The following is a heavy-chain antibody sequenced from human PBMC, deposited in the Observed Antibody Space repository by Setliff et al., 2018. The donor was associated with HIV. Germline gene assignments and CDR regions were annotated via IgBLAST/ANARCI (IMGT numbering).Heavy chain of an antibody. Sequence: ASVTVSCKASGYTFTNHGISWVRQSPGQGLEWMGWISAYNGNTNYAQKLQGRVTMTTDTSTSTAYMELRSLRSDDTAVYYCARDWLPRVLRYWGQGTLVTGLL. D-gene: IGHD6-19*01. J-gene: IGHJ4*02. CDR3: ARDWLPRVLRY. CDR1: GYTFTNHG. V-gene: IGHV1-18*01. CDR2: ISAYNGNT.